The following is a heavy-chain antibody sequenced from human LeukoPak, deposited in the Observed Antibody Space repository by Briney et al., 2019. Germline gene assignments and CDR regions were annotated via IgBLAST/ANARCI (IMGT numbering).Heavy chain of an antibody. CDR2: IHHDGGT. CDR3: AREPEPQDYGDTVNAYDL. CDR1: GGSLSGHY. J-gene: IGHJ3*01. Sequence: SGTLSLTCAVYGGSLSGHYWSWIRQSPGKGLEWIGDIHHDGGTKYSPSLKSRVTILLDTSKNEVSLRLTPVTAADTALYFCAREPEPQDYGDTVNAYDLWGQGTMVIVSS. V-gene: IGHV4-34*01. D-gene: IGHD4-17*01.